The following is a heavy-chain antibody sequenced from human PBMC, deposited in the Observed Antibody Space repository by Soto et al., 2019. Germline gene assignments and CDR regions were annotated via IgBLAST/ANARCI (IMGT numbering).Heavy chain of an antibody. V-gene: IGHV3-23*01. CDR1: GFTFSNFA. CDR2: TRSNGEHT. Sequence: GGSLRLSCAGSGFTFSNFALTWVRQAPGKGLEWVSTTRSNGEHTYYADSVKGRFTVSRDSSKNALFLDMTSLGAEDTAVYYCAKDSKSVEVSAARGYGMDVWGQGTTVTVSS. CDR3: AKDSKSVEVSAARGYGMDV. D-gene: IGHD2-2*01. J-gene: IGHJ6*02.